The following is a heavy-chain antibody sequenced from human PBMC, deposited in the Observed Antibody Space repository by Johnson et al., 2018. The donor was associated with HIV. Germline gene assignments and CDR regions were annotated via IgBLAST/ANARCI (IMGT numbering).Heavy chain of an antibody. J-gene: IGHJ3*02. Sequence: QVQLVESGGDLVQPGGSLRLSCAASGFTFSTCAMHWVRQAPGKGLEWVAVISYDAITKYYADSVKGRFTISRDNAKNSLFLQMNSLRAEDTAVYFCASDQGYNGFEPDAFDIWGRGTMVTVSS. D-gene: IGHD5-12*01. V-gene: IGHV3-30*04. CDR3: ASDQGYNGFEPDAFDI. CDR1: GFTFSTCA. CDR2: ISYDAITK.